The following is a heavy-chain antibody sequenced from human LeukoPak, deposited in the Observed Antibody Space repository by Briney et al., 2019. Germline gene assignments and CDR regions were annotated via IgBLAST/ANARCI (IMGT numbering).Heavy chain of an antibody. D-gene: IGHD3-10*01. V-gene: IGHV4-39*01. Sequence: SETLSLTCTVSGGSISSSSYYWGWIRQPPGKGLEWIGSIYYSGSTYYNPSLKSRVTKSVDTSKNQFSLKLSSVTAADTAVYYCARVRITMVRGVIIKSFDPWGQGTLVTVSS. CDR1: GGSISSSSYY. CDR2: IYYSGST. J-gene: IGHJ5*02. CDR3: ARVRITMVRGVIIKSFDP.